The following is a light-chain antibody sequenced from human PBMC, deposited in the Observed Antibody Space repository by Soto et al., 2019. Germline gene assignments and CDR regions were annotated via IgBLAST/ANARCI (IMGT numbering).Light chain of an antibody. CDR1: QSVSSNS. V-gene: IGKV3-20*01. Sequence: ETVLTQSPGTLSLSPGERATLSCRASQSVSSNSLAWFQQKPGQAPRLLIFGASSRATGIPDRFSGSGSGTDFTLSISRLETEDFAVYYCQHYGTSPWTFGQGTKVEIK. CDR2: GAS. J-gene: IGKJ1*01. CDR3: QHYGTSPWT.